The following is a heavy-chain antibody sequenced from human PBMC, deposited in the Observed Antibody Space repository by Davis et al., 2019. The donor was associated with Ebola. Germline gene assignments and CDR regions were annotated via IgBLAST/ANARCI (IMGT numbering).Heavy chain of an antibody. CDR1: GGSISSGGYY. V-gene: IGHV4-39*07. CDR3: ARVTHYYDFWSGYHNDAFDI. D-gene: IGHD3-3*01. Sequence: PSETLSLTCTVSGGSISSGGYYWSWIRQPPGKGLEWIGEINHSGSTNYNPSLKSRVTISVDTSKNQFSLKLSSVTAADTAVYYCARVTHYYDFWSGYHNDAFDIWGQGTMVTVSS. CDR2: INHSGST. J-gene: IGHJ3*02.